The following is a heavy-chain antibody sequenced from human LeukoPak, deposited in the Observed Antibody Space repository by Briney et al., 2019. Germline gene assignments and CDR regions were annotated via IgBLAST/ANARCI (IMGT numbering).Heavy chain of an antibody. J-gene: IGHJ4*02. V-gene: IGHV4-4*02. Sequence: PSGTLSLTCAVSGGSISSSNWWSWVRQPPGKGLEWIGEIYHSGSTNYNPSLKSRVTISVDKSKNQFSLKLISVTAADTAVYYCARSVAWNDVPYFDYWGQGTLVTVSS. CDR2: IYHSGST. D-gene: IGHD1-1*01. CDR3: ARSVAWNDVPYFDY. CDR1: GGSISSSNW.